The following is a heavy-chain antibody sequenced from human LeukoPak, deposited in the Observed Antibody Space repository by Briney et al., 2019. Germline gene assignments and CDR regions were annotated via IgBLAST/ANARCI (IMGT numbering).Heavy chain of an antibody. CDR2: VSIDGETT. J-gene: IGHJ6*02. CDR3: ARDLDPAREYYYYGMDV. CDR1: GFTFSSFP. D-gene: IGHD1-1*01. Sequence: GGSLRLSCAASGFTFSSFPMTWVRQAPGKGLEWLSYVSIDGETTFYADSMRGRFTTSRDNSKNTLYLQMNSLRAEDTAVYYCARDLDPAREYYYYGMDVWGQGTTVTVSS. V-gene: IGHV3-23*03.